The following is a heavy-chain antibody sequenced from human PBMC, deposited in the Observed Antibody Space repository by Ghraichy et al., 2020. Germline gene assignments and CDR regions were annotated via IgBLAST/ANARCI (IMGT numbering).Heavy chain of an antibody. CDR1: GFIFSDYS. V-gene: IGHV3-48*01. CDR2: ISSTSNTI. CDR3: ARGPGRFRFED. Sequence: GGSLRLSCTASGFIFSDYSMNWVRQAPGKGLEWVSYISSTSNTIYYADSVKGRFIISRDNAENSLFLHVNSLRAEDTAVYYCARGPGRFRFEDWGQGTPVTVSS. D-gene: IGHD2/OR15-2a*01. J-gene: IGHJ4*02.